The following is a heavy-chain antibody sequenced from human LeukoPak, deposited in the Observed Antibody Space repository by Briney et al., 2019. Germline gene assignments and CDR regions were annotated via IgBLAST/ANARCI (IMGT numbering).Heavy chain of an antibody. V-gene: IGHV1-2*02. CDR1: GYTFTDYY. CDR2: INPNSGGT. Sequence: ALVKVSCKASGYTFTDYYIHWVRQAPGQGLEWMGWINPNSGGTKYAQKFQGRVTMTTDTSTSTAYMELRSLRSDDTAVYYCATKGALADYYDSSGYYSYYYYMDVWGKGTTVTVSS. CDR3: ATKGALADYYDSSGYYSYYYYMDV. J-gene: IGHJ6*03. D-gene: IGHD3-22*01.